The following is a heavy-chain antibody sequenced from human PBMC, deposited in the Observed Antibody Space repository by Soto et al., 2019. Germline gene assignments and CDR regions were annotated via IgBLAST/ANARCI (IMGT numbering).Heavy chain of an antibody. CDR2: IYYSGST. V-gene: IGHV4-59*01. Sequence: SETLSLTCTVSGGSISSYYWSWIRQPPGKGLEWIGYIYYSGSTNYNPSLKSRVTISVGTSKNQFSLKLSSVTAADTAVYYCARDLSGGSYLFDYWGQGTRVTVSS. CDR1: GGSISSYY. J-gene: IGHJ4*02. CDR3: ARDLSGGSYLFDY. D-gene: IGHD1-26*01.